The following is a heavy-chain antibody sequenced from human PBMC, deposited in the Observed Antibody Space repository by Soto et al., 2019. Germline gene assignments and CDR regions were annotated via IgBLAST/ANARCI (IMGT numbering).Heavy chain of an antibody. CDR2: INPASDST. CDR3: ARDLAAGDH. V-gene: IGHV1-46*01. D-gene: IGHD6-13*01. Sequence: QVQLVQSGAEVKKPGASVKVSCRTSGYTFTHYYIHWVRQAPGQGLEWLAIINPASDSTNYAQDFQGSVTLTMYTSTTTVYMELSGLRAEDTGIFYCARDLAAGDHWGQGSLVTVSS. J-gene: IGHJ4*02. CDR1: GYTFTHYY.